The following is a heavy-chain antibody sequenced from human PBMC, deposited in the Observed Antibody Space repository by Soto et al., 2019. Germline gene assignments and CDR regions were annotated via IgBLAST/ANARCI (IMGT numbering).Heavy chain of an antibody. V-gene: IGHV3-53*01. Sequence: RLPCAASGFSVSSDYMSWVRQARGKGLEWVSLIYSGGDTYYADSVKGRFTISRDISSNTIYLHMTSLRADDTAIYYCTRAGSDPGNFYISNYYAMDVWGRGXTVTVYS. CDR2: IYSGGDT. CDR1: GFSVSSDY. CDR3: TRAGSDPGNFYISNYYAMDV. J-gene: IGHJ6*02. D-gene: IGHD3-10*01.